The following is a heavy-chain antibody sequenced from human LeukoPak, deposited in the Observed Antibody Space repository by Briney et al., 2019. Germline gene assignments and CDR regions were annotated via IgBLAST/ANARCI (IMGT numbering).Heavy chain of an antibody. CDR2: IIPIFGTA. J-gene: IGHJ3*02. CDR1: GGTFSSYA. V-gene: IGHV1-69*05. Sequence: ASVKVSCKASGGTFSSYAISWVRQAPGQGLEWMGGIIPIFGTANYAQKFQGRVTITTDESTSTAYMELSSLRSEDTAVYYCARASHSGSYYPAFDIWGQGTMVTVSS. CDR3: ARASHSGSYYPAFDI. D-gene: IGHD1-26*01.